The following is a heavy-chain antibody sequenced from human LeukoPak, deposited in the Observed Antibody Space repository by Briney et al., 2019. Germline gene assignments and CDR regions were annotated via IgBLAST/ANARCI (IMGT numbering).Heavy chain of an antibody. CDR2: IKSNTNGGTT. J-gene: IGHJ4*02. V-gene: IGHV3-15*07. D-gene: IGHD7-27*01. CDR1: GFSFSSAW. Sequence: GGSLRLSCAGSGFSFSSAWMNWVRQAPGKGLEWVGLIKSNTNGGTTAYAAPVKGRFTISGDDSKNTLYLQMDSLKTEDTGVYYCTTEYWGSNYWGQGTLVTVSS. CDR3: TTEYWGSNY.